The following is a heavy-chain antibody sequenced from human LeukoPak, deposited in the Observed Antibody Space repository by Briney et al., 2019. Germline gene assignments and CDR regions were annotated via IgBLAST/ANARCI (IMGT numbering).Heavy chain of an antibody. Sequence: GGSLRLSCAASGFTFSSYGMHWVRQAPGKGLEWVAVIWYDGSDKYFADSVKGRFTISRDNSKNTLYLQMNSLRAEDTAVYYCAKDKDYGYYMDVWGKGTTVTVSS. V-gene: IGHV3-33*06. CDR1: GFTFSSYG. J-gene: IGHJ6*03. D-gene: IGHD3-16*01. CDR3: AKDKDYGYYMDV. CDR2: IWYDGSDK.